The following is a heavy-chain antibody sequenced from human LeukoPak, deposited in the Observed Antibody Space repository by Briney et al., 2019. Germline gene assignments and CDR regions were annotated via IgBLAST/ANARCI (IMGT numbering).Heavy chain of an antibody. CDR2: IYYSGST. CDR3: ARYPLSSTRD. CDR1: GGSISSSSYY. J-gene: IGHJ4*02. Sequence: SETLSLTCTVSGGSISSSSYYWGWIRQPPGKGLEWIGSIYYSGSTYYNPSLKSRVTISVDTSKNQFSLKLSSVTAADTAVYYCARYPLSSTRDWGQGTLVTVSS. D-gene: IGHD6-13*01. V-gene: IGHV4-39*07.